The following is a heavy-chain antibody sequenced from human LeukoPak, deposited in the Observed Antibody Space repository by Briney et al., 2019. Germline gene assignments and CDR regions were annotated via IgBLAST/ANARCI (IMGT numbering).Heavy chain of an antibody. J-gene: IGHJ5*02. V-gene: IGHV1-69-2*01. D-gene: IGHD2-2*02. CDR3: ATASGYCSSTSCNKNWFDP. CDR2: VDPEDGET. Sequence: ASVKVSCKVSGYTFTDYYMHWVQQAPGKGLEWMGLVDPEDGETIYAEKFQGRVTITADTSTDTTYMELSSLRSEDTAVYYCATASGYCSSTSCNKNWFDPWGRGTLVTVSS. CDR1: GYTFTDYY.